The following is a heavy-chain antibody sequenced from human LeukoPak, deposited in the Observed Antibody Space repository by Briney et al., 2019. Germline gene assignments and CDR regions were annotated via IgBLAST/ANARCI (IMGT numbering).Heavy chain of an antibody. D-gene: IGHD4-17*01. J-gene: IGHJ4*02. CDR3: ARGGADYVIGY. CDR1: GFTLSSHW. CDR2: MNSDGSST. Sequence: GGSLRLSCVASGFTLSSHWMHWVRQAPGKGLVWVSRMNSDGSSTSYADSVKGRFTISRDNAKNSLYLQMNSLRAEDTAVYYCARGGADYVIGYWGQGTLVTVSS. V-gene: IGHV3-74*01.